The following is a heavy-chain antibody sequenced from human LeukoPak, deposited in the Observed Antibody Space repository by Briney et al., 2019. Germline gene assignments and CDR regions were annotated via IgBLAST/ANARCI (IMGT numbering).Heavy chain of an antibody. Sequence: GGSLRLSCATSEPTVRSNYMTWVRKAPGKGLEWVSFTYTDDRTYYADSVKGRFTISRDNSKNTLYLHMNGLRAEDTALYYCARDRYDDSGYYEYWGQGTLVTVSS. J-gene: IGHJ4*02. D-gene: IGHD3-22*01. CDR3: ARDRYDDSGYYEY. CDR1: EPTVRSNY. CDR2: TYTDDRT. V-gene: IGHV3-53*01.